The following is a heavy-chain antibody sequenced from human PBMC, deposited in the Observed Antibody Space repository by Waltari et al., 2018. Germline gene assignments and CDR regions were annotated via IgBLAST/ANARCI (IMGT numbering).Heavy chain of an antibody. CDR3: AKDRSNEDSSGGGDAFDI. CDR2: ISGSGGST. D-gene: IGHD3-22*01. CDR1: GFTFSSYA. V-gene: IGHV3-23*01. J-gene: IGHJ3*02. Sequence: EVQLLESGGGLVQPGGSLRLSCAASGFTFSSYAMSWVRQAPGKGLEWVSAISGSGGSTYYADSVKGRFTISRDNSKNTLYLQMNSLRAEDTAVYYCAKDRSNEDSSGGGDAFDIWGQGTMDTVSS.